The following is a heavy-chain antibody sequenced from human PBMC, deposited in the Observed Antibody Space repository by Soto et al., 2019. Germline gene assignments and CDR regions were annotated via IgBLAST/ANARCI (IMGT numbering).Heavy chain of an antibody. V-gene: IGHV3-23*01. J-gene: IGHJ3*02. CDR1: GFTFSSYA. Sequence: GGSLRLSCAASGFTFSSYAMSWVRQAPGKGLEWVSAISGSGGSTYYADSVKGRFTISRDNSKNTLYLQMNSLRAEDTAVYYCAKDQGMAGIAAAGPLDAFDIWGQGTMVTVSS. D-gene: IGHD6-13*01. CDR2: ISGSGGST. CDR3: AKDQGMAGIAAAGPLDAFDI.